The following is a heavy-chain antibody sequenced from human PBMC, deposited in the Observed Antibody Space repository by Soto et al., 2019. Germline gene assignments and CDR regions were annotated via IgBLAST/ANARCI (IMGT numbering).Heavy chain of an antibody. Sequence: PGGSLRLSCAASGFTFSSYSMNWVRQAPGKGLEWVSSISSSSSYIYYADSVKGRFTISRDNAKNSLYLQMNSLRAEDTAVYYCARDEVLLLWLGETIPYYYYGMDVWGQGTTVTVSS. CDR3: ARDEVLLLWLGETIPYYYYGMDV. CDR1: GFTFSSYS. J-gene: IGHJ6*02. D-gene: IGHD3-10*01. CDR2: ISSSSSYI. V-gene: IGHV3-21*01.